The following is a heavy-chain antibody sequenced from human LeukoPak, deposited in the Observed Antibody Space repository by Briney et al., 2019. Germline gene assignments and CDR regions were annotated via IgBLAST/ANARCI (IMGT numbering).Heavy chain of an antibody. CDR3: ARDRTNYGDYAPPI. J-gene: IGHJ1*01. D-gene: IGHD4-17*01. V-gene: IGHV3-30*04. CDR1: GFTFSSYV. CDR2: ISNDGSHK. Sequence: GSLRLSCAASGFTFSSYVIHWVRQAPGKGLEWVAVISNDGSHKFYADSVKGRFTISRDNSKSTLYLQVNSLRAEDTAVYYCARDRTNYGDYAPPIWGQGTLVTVSS.